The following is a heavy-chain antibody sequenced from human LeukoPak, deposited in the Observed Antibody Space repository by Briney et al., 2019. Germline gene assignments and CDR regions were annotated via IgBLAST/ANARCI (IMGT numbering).Heavy chain of an antibody. Sequence: PGRSLRLSCAASGFTFSSYGMHWVRQAPGKGLEWVAVISSDGSNKYYADSVKGRFTISRDNSKNTLYLQMTSLRAEDTAVYYCASSVVVIISGAFDIWGQGTMVTVSS. CDR3: ASSVVVIISGAFDI. V-gene: IGHV3-30*03. CDR2: ISSDGSNK. D-gene: IGHD3-22*01. CDR1: GFTFSSYG. J-gene: IGHJ3*02.